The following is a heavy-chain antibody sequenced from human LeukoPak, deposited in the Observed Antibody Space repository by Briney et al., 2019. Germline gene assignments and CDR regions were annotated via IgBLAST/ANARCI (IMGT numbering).Heavy chain of an antibody. D-gene: IGHD1-1*01. Sequence: SETLSLTCTVSGGSISSSSHSWGWIRQPPGKGLECTGTIYYNPSLESRLTISVDTSKNQFSLKLTSVTAADTAIYYCAQSLGSGNWIGNWFDPWGQGTLVTVSS. CDR2: I. CDR3: AQSLGSGNWIGNWFDP. V-gene: IGHV4-61*05. J-gene: IGHJ5*02. CDR1: GGSISSSSHS.